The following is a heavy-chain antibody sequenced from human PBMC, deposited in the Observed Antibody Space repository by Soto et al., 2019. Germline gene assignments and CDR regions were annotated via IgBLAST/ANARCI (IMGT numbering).Heavy chain of an antibody. CDR2: IDPSDSHT. CDR3: ARKSTTFGVNIIAFNV. J-gene: IGHJ3*01. CDR1: GYTFIKYW. V-gene: IGHV5-10-1*01. Sequence: GESLKISCQGSGYTFIKYWITWVRQVPGKGLERVGRIDPSDSHTNYNPSFQGHVPISVDKSIDTAYLQWSSLEASDTAIYYCARKSTTFGVNIIAFNVWGPARTV. D-gene: IGHD3-3*01.